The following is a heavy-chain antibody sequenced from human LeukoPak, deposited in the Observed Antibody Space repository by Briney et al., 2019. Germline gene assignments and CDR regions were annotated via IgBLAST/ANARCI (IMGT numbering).Heavy chain of an antibody. CDR2: IYTSGST. V-gene: IGHV4-4*07. J-gene: IGHJ6*03. CDR1: GGSISSYY. D-gene: IGHD3-3*01. Sequence: SETLSLTCTVSGGSISSYYWSWIRQPPGKGLEWIGRIYTSGSTNYNPSLKSRVTMSVDTSKNQFSLKLSSVTAADTAVYYCARDLRDFWSGPADYYYYYMDVWGKGTTVTVSS. CDR3: ARDLRDFWSGPADYYYYYMDV.